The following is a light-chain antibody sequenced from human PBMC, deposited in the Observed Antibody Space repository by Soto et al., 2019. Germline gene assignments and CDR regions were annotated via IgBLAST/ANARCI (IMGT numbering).Light chain of an antibody. V-gene: IGKV1-16*01. CDR3: HHYNSYPLT. Sequence: DIQMTQSPSSLSASVGDRVTITCRASQVISNYLGWFQQKPGKAPKSLIYSASRLQTGVPSRFSGSGSGTDFTLTIRSLQPEDFATYYCHHYNSYPLTFGGGTKVEIK. CDR1: QVISNY. J-gene: IGKJ4*01. CDR2: SAS.